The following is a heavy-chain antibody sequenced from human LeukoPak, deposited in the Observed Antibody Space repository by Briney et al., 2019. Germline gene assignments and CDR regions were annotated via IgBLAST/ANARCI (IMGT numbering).Heavy chain of an antibody. J-gene: IGHJ4*02. CDR1: GFTFSSYA. CDR2: IGTAGDT. Sequence: GGSLRLSCAASGFTFSSYAMSWVRQAPGKGLEWVSAIGTAGDTYYPGSVKGRFTISRENAKNSLYLQMNSLRAGDTAVYYCARGGGITGNFDYWGQGTLVTVSS. D-gene: IGHD1-20*01. V-gene: IGHV3-13*01. CDR3: ARGGGITGNFDY.